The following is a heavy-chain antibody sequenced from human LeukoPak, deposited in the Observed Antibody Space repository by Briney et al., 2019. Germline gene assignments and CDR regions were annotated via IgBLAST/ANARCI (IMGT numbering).Heavy chain of an antibody. J-gene: IGHJ6*02. D-gene: IGHD4-23*01. V-gene: IGHV1-18*01. CDR2: ISAYNGNT. Sequence: ASVKVSCKASGYTFTSYGIRWVRQAPGQGFEWMGWISAYNGNTNYAQKLQGRVTMTTDTSTSTAYMELRSLRSDDTAVYYCARDLGWAPYYYYGMDVWGQGTTVTVSS. CDR1: GYTFTSYG. CDR3: ARDLGWAPYYYYGMDV.